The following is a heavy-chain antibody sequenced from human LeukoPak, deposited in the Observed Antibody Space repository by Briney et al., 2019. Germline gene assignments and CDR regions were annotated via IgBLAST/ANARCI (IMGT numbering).Heavy chain of an antibody. J-gene: IGHJ4*02. V-gene: IGHV4-34*01. CDR2: INRSGST. D-gene: IGHD1-20*01. Sequence: SETLSLTCAVYGGSFSGYYWSWIRQPPGKGLEWIGEINRSGSTNYNPSLKSRVTISVDKSKNQFSLELSSVTAADTAVYYCARGHITRGSNWLYFDYWGQGTLATVSS. CDR1: GGSFSGYY. CDR3: ARGHITRGSNWLYFDY.